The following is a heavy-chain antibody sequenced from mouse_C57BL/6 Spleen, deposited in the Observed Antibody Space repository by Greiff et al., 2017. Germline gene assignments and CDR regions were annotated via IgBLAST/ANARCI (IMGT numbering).Heavy chain of an antibody. D-gene: IGHD2-5*01. Sequence: VQLQQSGAELARPGASVKLSCKASGYTFTSYGISWVKQRTGQGLEWIGEIYPRSGNTYYNEKFKGKATLTADKSSSTAYMGLRSLTSEDSAVYFCAKETYYSNYGRYFDVWGTGTTVTVSS. J-gene: IGHJ1*03. V-gene: IGHV1-81*01. CDR1: GYTFTSYG. CDR2: IYPRSGNT. CDR3: AKETYYSNYGRYFDV.